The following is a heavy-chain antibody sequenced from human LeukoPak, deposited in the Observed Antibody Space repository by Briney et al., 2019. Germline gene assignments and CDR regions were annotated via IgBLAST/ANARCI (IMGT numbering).Heavy chain of an antibody. Sequence: PSQTLSLTCTVSGGSISSGDYYWSWIRQPPGKGLEWIGYIYYSGSTYYNPSLKSRVTISVDTSKNQFSLKLSSVTAADTAVYYCARGSVYGDYSNWFDPWGQGTLVTVSS. V-gene: IGHV4-30-4*08. J-gene: IGHJ5*02. D-gene: IGHD4-17*01. CDR2: IYYSGST. CDR3: ARGSVYGDYSNWFDP. CDR1: GGSISSGDYY.